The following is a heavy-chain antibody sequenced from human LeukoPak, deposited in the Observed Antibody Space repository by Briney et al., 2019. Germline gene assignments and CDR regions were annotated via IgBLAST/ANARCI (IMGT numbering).Heavy chain of an antibody. CDR2: ISSSGSTI. Sequence: GGSLRLSCSASGFTFSSYAMHWVRQAPGKGLEWVSYISSSGSTIYYADSVKGRFTISRDNAKNSLYLQMNSLRAEDTAVYYCARVPLHPLRTNGVQPTSWGQGTLVTVSS. J-gene: IGHJ4*02. D-gene: IGHD2-8*01. CDR3: ARVPLHPLRTNGVQPTS. V-gene: IGHV3-48*04. CDR1: GFTFSSYA.